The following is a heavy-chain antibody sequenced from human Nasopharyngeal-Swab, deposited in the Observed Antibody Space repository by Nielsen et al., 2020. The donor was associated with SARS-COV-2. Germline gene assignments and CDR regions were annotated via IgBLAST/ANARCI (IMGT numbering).Heavy chain of an antibody. D-gene: IGHD2-2*02. CDR2: INSDGSST. CDR3: ARELLAIRNGYFDY. Sequence: GESLKISCAASGFTFSDYWMHWVRQAPGKGLGWGSRINSDGSSTNNADSVKGRFTISRDNAKNTLYLQMNSLRVEDTAVYYCARELLAIRNGYFDYWGQGTLVTVSS. J-gene: IGHJ4*02. CDR1: GFTFSDYW. V-gene: IGHV3-74*01.